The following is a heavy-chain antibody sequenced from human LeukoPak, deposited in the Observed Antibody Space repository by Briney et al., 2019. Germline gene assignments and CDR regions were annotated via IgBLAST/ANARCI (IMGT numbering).Heavy chain of an antibody. D-gene: IGHD2-2*02. CDR2: ITQDGGEK. V-gene: IGHV3-7*05. CDR3: ARWGYTNNYYYFDY. J-gene: IGHJ4*02. CDR1: GFTFSTYW. Sequence: GGSLRLSCTASGFTFSTYWMGWVRQAPGKGLEWVANITQDGGEKYCLGSVKGRFPISRDNAESSLYLHMNSLRAEDTAVYYCARWGYTNNYYYFDYWGQGTLVTVSS.